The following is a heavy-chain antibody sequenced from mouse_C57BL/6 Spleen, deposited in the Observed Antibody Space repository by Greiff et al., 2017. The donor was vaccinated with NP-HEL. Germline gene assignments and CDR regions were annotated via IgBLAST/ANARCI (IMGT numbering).Heavy chain of an antibody. CDR1: GYAFTNYL. V-gene: IGHV1-54*01. J-gene: IGHJ1*03. CDR2: INPGSGGT. Sequence: QVQLQQSGAELVRPGTSVKVSCKASGYAFTNYLIEWVQQRPGQGLEWIGVINPGSGGTNYNEKFKGKATLTADKSSRTAYMQLSSLTSEDSAVYFCARGIYYGYYVYFEVWGTGTTVTVSS. CDR3: ARGIYYGYYVYFEV. D-gene: IGHD2-3*01.